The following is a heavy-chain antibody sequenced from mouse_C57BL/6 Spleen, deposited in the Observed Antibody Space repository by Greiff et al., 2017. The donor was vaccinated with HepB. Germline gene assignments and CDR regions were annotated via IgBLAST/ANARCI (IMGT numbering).Heavy chain of an antibody. D-gene: IGHD1-1*01. Sequence: VQLQQPGAELVRPGSSVKLSCKASGYTFTSYWMHWVKQRPIQGLEWIGNIDPSDSDTHYNQKFKDKATLTVDKSASTAYMQLSSLTSEDSAVYYCARFSPYYYGSSDYWGQGTTLTVSS. CDR1: GYTFTSYW. CDR2: IDPSDSDT. J-gene: IGHJ2*01. CDR3: ARFSPYYYGSSDY. V-gene: IGHV1-52*01.